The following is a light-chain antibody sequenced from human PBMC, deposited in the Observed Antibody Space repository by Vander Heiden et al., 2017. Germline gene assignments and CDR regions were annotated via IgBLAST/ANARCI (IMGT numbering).Light chain of an antibody. V-gene: IGKV2-28*01. Sequence: DIGMTKPPPSLPVTPGEPASISCRSSQSLLHSNGYNYLDWYLQKPGQSPQLLIYLGSNRASGVPDRFSGSGSGTDFTLKISRVEAEDVGVYYCMQALQTPTFGQGTKLEIK. CDR2: LGS. CDR3: MQALQTPT. CDR1: QSLLHSNGYNY. J-gene: IGKJ2*01.